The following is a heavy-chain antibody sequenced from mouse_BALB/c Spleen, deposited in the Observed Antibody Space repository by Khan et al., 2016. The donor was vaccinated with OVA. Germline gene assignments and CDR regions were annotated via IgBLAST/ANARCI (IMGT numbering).Heavy chain of an antibody. Sequence: VQLKQSGAELVRPGALVKLSCKASGFNIKDYYMHWIKQRPEQGLVWIGRIDPENGNTIYDPKFQGKASITSDTSSNTAYLQLSSLTSEDTAVDDGARDGYAPWFAYWGQGTLVTVSA. CDR1: GFNIKDYY. D-gene: IGHD2-2*01. CDR2: IDPENGNT. CDR3: ARDGYAPWFAY. V-gene: IGHV14-1*02. J-gene: IGHJ3*01.